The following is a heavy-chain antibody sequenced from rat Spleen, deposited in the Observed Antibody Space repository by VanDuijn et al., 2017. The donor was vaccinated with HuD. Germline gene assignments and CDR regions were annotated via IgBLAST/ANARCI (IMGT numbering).Heavy chain of an antibody. CDR1: GFTFSNYG. J-gene: IGHJ2*01. Sequence: EVQLVESGGGLVQPGRSLKLSCAASGFTFSNYGMAWVRQAPTKGLEWVATISYDGSSTYYRDSVKGRFTISRDNAKSTLYLQMDSLRSEDTATYYCARADWGRFAYWGQGVMVTVSS. CDR3: ARADWGRFAY. CDR2: ISYDGSST. V-gene: IGHV5-29*01. D-gene: IGHD5-1*01.